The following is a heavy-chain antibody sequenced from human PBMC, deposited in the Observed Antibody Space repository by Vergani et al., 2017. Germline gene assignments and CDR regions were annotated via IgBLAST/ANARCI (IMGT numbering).Heavy chain of an antibody. J-gene: IGHJ6*02. Sequence: EVQLLESGGDLVQPGGSLRLSCAASGFTFNHYAMHCVRQAPGKGLECVAGISGRGGSTYYAGSVKGRFTIARDSSKNTLYLQMNSLSAGNTAVYYCAKANPRNSGYDYLYYYHARDVWGQGTTVTVSS. CDR1: GFTFNHYA. CDR2: ISGRGGST. V-gene: IGHV3-23*01. CDR3: AKANPRNSGYDYLYYYHARDV. D-gene: IGHD5-12*01.